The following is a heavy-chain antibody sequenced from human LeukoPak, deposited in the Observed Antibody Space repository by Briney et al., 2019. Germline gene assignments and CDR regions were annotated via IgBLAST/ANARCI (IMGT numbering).Heavy chain of an antibody. CDR3: ARDFLVAED. CDR2: ISSSSSHI. CDR1: GFTLSSYS. J-gene: IGHJ4*02. D-gene: IGHD5-12*01. V-gene: IGHV3-21*01. Sequence: KPGGSLRLSRSASGFTLSSYSMIWLRAGPGKRLEFVSSISSSSSHIYYADSVKCRFTISSDNAKNSLYLQMNSLRAEDTAVYYCARDFLVAEDWGQGTLVTVSS.